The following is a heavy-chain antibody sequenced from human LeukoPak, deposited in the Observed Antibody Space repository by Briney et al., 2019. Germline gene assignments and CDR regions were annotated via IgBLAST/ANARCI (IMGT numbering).Heavy chain of an antibody. Sequence: SETLSLTCAVYGGSFSGYYWSWIRQPPGKGLEWIGEINHSGSTNYNPSLKSRVTISVDTSKNQFSLKLSSVTAADTAVYYCARDHGISPFDYWGQGTLVTVSS. J-gene: IGHJ4*02. CDR1: GGSFSGYY. CDR2: INHSGST. CDR3: ARDHGISPFDY. D-gene: IGHD1-26*01. V-gene: IGHV4-34*01.